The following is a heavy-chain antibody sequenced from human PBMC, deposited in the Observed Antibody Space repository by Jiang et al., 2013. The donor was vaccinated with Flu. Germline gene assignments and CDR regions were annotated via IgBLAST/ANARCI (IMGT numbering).Heavy chain of an antibody. V-gene: IGHV3-30*18. J-gene: IGHJ4*02. CDR3: AKDLFLLGAATGTGFDY. CDR1: GFTFSSYG. Sequence: VVQPGRSLRLSCAASGFTFSSYGMHWVRQAPGKGLEWVAVISYDGSNKYYADSVKGRFTISRDNSKNTLYLQMNSLRAEDTAVYYCAKDLFLLGAATGTGFDYWGQGTLVTVSS. D-gene: IGHD6-13*01. CDR2: ISYDGSNK.